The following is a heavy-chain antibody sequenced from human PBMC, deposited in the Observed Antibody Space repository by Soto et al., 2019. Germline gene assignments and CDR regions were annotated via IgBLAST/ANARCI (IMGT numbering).Heavy chain of an antibody. J-gene: IGHJ6*02. CDR2: ISFDGSSK. D-gene: IGHD2-8*02. CDR3: ARDLAVVVYATLGYYYYGMDL. Sequence: PGGSLRLSCAASGFTFSSYAMHWVRQAPGRGLEWVALISFDGSSKYYADSVKGRFTISRDNSNNTLYLQMNSLRAEDTAVYYCARDLAVVVYATLGYYYYGMDLWGQGTTVTVSS. V-gene: IGHV3-30-3*01. CDR1: GFTFSSYA.